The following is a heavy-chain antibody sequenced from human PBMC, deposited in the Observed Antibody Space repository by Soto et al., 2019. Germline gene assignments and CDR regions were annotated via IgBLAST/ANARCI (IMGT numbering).Heavy chain of an antibody. Sequence: VGSLRLSCAASGFTFSSYAMSWVRQAPGKGLEWVSAISGSGGSIYYADSVKGRFTISRDNSKNTLYLQMNSLRAEDTAVYYCTTGPRGYDSLNWGQGTLVTVSS. CDR1: GFTFSSYA. CDR2: ISGSGGSI. D-gene: IGHD3-22*01. CDR3: TTGPRGYDSLN. J-gene: IGHJ4*02. V-gene: IGHV3-23*01.